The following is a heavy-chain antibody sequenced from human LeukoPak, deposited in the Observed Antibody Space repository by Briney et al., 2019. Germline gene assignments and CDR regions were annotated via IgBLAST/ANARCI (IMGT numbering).Heavy chain of an antibody. CDR2: ISYSGTT. J-gene: IGHJ4*02. V-gene: IGHV4-61*01. CDR1: SVSFSSVSYY. D-gene: IGHD3-22*01. CDR3: SRVDDSSGYLDLFDY. Sequence: SETLSLTCTVSSVSFSSVSYYCIWIRQPPGKGLEWIGYISYSGTTNYNPSLKSRITMSLDTSKNQLSLKLTSMTAADTAVYSCSRVDDSSGYLDLFDYWLQGTLVTVSS.